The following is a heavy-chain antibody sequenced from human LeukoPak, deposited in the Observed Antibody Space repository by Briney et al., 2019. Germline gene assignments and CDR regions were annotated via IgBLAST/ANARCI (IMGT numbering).Heavy chain of an antibody. CDR2: ISGDGGST. V-gene: IGHV3-43*02. CDR3: AKDVNVGGDYFDY. J-gene: IGHJ4*02. D-gene: IGHD3-10*01. CDR1: GFTFDDYA. Sequence: KPGGSLRLSCAASGFTFDDYAMHWVRHAPGKGLEWVSLISGDGGSTYYADSVKGRFTVSRDNSKNTLYLQMNSLSAEDTAVYYCAKDVNVGGDYFDYWGQGTLVTVSS.